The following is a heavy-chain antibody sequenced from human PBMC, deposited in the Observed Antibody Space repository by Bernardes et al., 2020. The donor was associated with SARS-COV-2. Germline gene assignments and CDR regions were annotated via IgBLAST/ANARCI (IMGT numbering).Heavy chain of an antibody. CDR3: ARVGGFYVSGNYMVNHFDY. D-gene: IGHD3-10*01. CDR2: ISAYNGNT. J-gene: IGHJ4*02. V-gene: IGHV1-18*01. CDR1: GYTFINYG. Sequence: ASVKVSCKASGYTFINYGLSWVRQAPGQGLEWMAWISAYNGNTNYAQKLQARVTVTTDTSTSTAYMELRSLRSDDTALYYCARVGGFYVSGNYMVNHFDYWGQGTLVTVSS.